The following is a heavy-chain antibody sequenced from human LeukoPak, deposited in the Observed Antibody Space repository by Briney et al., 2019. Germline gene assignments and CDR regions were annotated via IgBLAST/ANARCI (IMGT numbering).Heavy chain of an antibody. CDR2: INHSGST. D-gene: IGHD3-10*01. V-gene: IGHV4-34*01. Sequence: SETLSLTCAVYGGSFSGYYWSWIRQPPGKGLEWIGEINHSGSTNYNPSLKSRVTISVDTSKNQFSLKLSSVTAADTDVYYSARGEGYYADYWGQGTLVTVSS. CDR1: GGSFSGYY. J-gene: IGHJ4*02. CDR3: ARGEGYYADY.